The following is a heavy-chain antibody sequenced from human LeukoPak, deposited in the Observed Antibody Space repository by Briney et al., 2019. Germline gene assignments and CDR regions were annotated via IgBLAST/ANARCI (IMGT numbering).Heavy chain of an antibody. D-gene: IGHD1-20*01. CDR2: IHYSGSP. V-gene: IGHV4-59*08. CDR1: GGSHY. Sequence: SETLSLTCTVSGGSHYWTWIRQAPGKGLEWIAYIHYSGSPHYNPSLRSRVTISIDTSKNQLSLKLNSVTAADTAVYYCARHSNWNGGVDWFDPWGQGTLVTVSS. CDR3: ARHSNWNGGVDWFDP. J-gene: IGHJ5*02.